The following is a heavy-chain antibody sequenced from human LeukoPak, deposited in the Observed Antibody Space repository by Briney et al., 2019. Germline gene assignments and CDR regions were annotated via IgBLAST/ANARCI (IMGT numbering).Heavy chain of an antibody. Sequence: SETLSLTCAVYGGSFSGYYWSWIRQPPGKGLEWIGEINHSGSTNYNPPLKSRVTISVDTSKNQFSLKLSSVTAADTAVYYCARGRNRDYYGSGSYFGYWGQGTLVTVSS. CDR3: ARGRNRDYYGSGSYFGY. D-gene: IGHD3-10*01. CDR1: GGSFSGYY. CDR2: INHSGST. J-gene: IGHJ4*02. V-gene: IGHV4-34*01.